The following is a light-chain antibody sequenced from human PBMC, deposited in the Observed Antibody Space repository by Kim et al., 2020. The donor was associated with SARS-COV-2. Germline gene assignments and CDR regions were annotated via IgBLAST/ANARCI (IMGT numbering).Light chain of an antibody. CDR2: YKSDSDK. V-gene: IGLV5-45*03. CDR1: SGINVNTYR. Sequence: QPVLTQPSSLSASPGASASLTCTLRSGINVNTYRIYWYQQKPGSPPQFLLRYKSDSDKQQGSGVPSRFSGSKDASANAGILLISGLQSEDEADYYCLIWHSSAWVFGGGTQRPS. J-gene: IGLJ3*02. CDR3: LIWHSSAWV.